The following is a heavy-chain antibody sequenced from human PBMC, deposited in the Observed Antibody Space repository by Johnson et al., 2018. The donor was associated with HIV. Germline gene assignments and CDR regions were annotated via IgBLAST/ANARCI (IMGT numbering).Heavy chain of an antibody. CDR3: ARARYTSDWYLYDAFDL. Sequence: EVQLVESGGGVVQPGRSLRLSCAASGFTFSSYGMHWVRQAPGKGLEYVSAISNNGGSTYYANSVKGRFTISRDNSKNTLYLQMGSLRTEDMAVYHCARARYTSDWYLYDAFDLWGQGTMVTVSS. CDR2: ISNNGGST. CDR1: GFTFSSYG. D-gene: IGHD6-13*01. J-gene: IGHJ3*01. V-gene: IGHV3-64*01.